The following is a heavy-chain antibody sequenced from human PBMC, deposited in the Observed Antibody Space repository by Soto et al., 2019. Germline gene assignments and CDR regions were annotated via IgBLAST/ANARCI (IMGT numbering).Heavy chain of an antibody. CDR2: ISSSSSYI. J-gene: IGHJ5*02. V-gene: IGHV3-21*01. D-gene: IGHD3-3*01. CDR1: GFTFSSYS. Sequence: PGGSLRLSCAASGFTFSSYSMNWVRQAPGEGLEWVSSISSSSSYIYYADSVKGRFTISRDNAKNSLYLQMNSLRAEDTAVYYCARGGAYYDFWSGYAYNWFDPWGQGTLVTVSS. CDR3: ARGGAYYDFWSGYAYNWFDP.